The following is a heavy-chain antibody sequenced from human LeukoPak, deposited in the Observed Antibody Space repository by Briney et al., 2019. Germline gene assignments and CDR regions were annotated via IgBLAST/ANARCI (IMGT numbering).Heavy chain of an antibody. Sequence: ASVKVSCKASGGTFSSYAISWVRQAPGQGLEWMGGIIPIFGTANYAQKFQGRVTITADKSTSTAYMELSSLRSEDTAVYYCAREGVVVAESGAFDIWGQGTMVTVSS. J-gene: IGHJ3*02. CDR2: IIPIFGTA. CDR3: AREGVVVAESGAFDI. CDR1: GGTFSSYA. D-gene: IGHD2-15*01. V-gene: IGHV1-69*06.